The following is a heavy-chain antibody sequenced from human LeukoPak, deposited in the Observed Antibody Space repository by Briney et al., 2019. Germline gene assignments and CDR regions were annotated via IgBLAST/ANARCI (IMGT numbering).Heavy chain of an antibody. CDR2: ISGSGGST. Sequence: GGSLRLSCAASGFTFSSYAMSWVRQAPGKGLEWVSAISGSGGSTYYADSVKGRFTISRDISKNTLYLQMNSLRAEDTAVYYCANGHYYDSSGYMWDWGQGTLVTVSS. V-gene: IGHV3-23*01. J-gene: IGHJ4*02. CDR3: ANGHYYDSSGYMWD. CDR1: GFTFSSYA. D-gene: IGHD3-22*01.